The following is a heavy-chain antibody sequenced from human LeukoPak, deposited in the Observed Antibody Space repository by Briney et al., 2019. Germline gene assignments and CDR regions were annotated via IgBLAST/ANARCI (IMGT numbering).Heavy chain of an antibody. CDR2: INPDSGGT. J-gene: IGHJ2*01. Sequence: PVASVKVSCKASGYTFSDYYMHWVRRAPGQGLEWMGWINPDSGGTNYAQKFQGRVTMTRDTSISTAYMELSRLRSDDTAVYYCARMYSSGYQDHWYFDIWGRGTLVTVSS. CDR3: ARMYSSGYQDHWYFDI. V-gene: IGHV1-2*02. D-gene: IGHD6-19*01. CDR1: GYTFSDYY.